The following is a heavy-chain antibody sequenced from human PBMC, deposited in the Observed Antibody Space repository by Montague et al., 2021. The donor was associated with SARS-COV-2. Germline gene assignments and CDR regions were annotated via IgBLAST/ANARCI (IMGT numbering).Heavy chain of an antibody. J-gene: IGHJ4*02. V-gene: IGHV4-61*01. CDR3: AMTAVIRYQYYFDN. CDR1: GGSVRSGSYY. CDR2: VLYTGVT. D-gene: IGHD3-16*02. Sequence: SETLSLTCSVSGGSVRSGSYYWSWIRQPPGKGLQWIGNVLYTGVTSFNPSLKSRLTMSVDSSKNEFSLNLRSVTAADTAVYYCAMTAVIRYQYYFDNWGQGTVVAVSP.